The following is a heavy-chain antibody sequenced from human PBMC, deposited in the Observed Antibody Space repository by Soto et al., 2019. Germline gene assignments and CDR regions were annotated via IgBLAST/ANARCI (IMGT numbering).Heavy chain of an antibody. D-gene: IGHD6-13*01. V-gene: IGHV3-21*01. Sequence: GGSLRLSCAASGFTFSCYSMNWVRQAPGKGLEWVSSISSSSSYIYYADSVKGRFTISRDNAKNSLYLQMNSLRAEDTAVYYCARDGIAWYSSSWRLNWFDPWGQGTLVTVSS. CDR2: ISSSSSYI. CDR1: GFTFSCYS. CDR3: ARDGIAWYSSSWRLNWFDP. J-gene: IGHJ5*02.